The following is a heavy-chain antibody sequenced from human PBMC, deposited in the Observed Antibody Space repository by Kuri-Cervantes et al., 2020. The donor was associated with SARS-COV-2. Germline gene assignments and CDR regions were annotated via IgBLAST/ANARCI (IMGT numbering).Heavy chain of an antibody. CDR1: GFLFSASA. Sequence: GESLKISCEVSGFLFSASAIHWVRQGSGKGLEWVGRVRGKANNYATAYAASVKGRFTISRDNSKNTLYLQMNSLRAEDTAVYYCARDRDCSSTSCPDAFDIWGQGTMVTVSS. CDR3: ARDRDCSSTSCPDAFDI. CDR2: VRGKANNYAT. D-gene: IGHD2-2*01. V-gene: IGHV3-73*01. J-gene: IGHJ3*02.